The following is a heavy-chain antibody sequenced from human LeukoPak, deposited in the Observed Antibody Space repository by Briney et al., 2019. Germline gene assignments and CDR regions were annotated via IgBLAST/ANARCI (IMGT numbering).Heavy chain of an antibody. CDR1: GDSISRYY. CDR2: IYNGGII. Sequence: KPSETLSLTCTVSGDSISRYYWSWIRQPAGKGLEWIGRIYNGGIITYNPSLKSRVTMSIDTSNNQFSLRLRFVTAADTAVYYCARGSGCSGGSCYFGTTYYFDYWGQGTLVTVSS. D-gene: IGHD2-15*01. V-gene: IGHV4-4*07. CDR3: ARGSGCSGGSCYFGTTYYFDY. J-gene: IGHJ4*02.